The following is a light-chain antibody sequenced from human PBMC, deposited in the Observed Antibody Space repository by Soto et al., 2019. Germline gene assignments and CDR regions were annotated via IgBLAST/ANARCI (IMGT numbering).Light chain of an antibody. J-gene: IGKJ5*01. CDR1: QSVRTK. V-gene: IGKV3-15*01. CDR2: GAS. Sequence: EIVMTQSPGTLSVSPGEGATLSCRASQSVRTKLAWYQQKAGQAPRLLIYGASTRATGIPDRFSGSGSGTEFTLTISSLQSEDFAIYYCQQYNSWPPITFGQGTRLEIK. CDR3: QQYNSWPPIT.